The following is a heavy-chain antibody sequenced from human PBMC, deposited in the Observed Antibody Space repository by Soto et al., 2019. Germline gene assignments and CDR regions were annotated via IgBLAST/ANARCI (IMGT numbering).Heavy chain of an antibody. J-gene: IGHJ6*02. CDR3: ARHYGSGSSFGMDV. CDR2: IIPIFGTA. V-gene: IGHV1-69*06. D-gene: IGHD3-10*01. CDR1: GGTFSSYA. Sequence: QVQLVQSGAEVKKPGSSVKVSCKASGGTFSSYAISWVRQAPGQGLEWMGGIIPIFGTANYAQKFQGRVTITADKSKSTAYMELSSLRSEDTAVYYCARHYGSGSSFGMDVWGQGTTVTASS.